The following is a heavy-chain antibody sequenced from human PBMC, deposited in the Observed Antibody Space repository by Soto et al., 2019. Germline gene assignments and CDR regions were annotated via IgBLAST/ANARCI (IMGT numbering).Heavy chain of an antibody. J-gene: IGHJ4*02. V-gene: IGHV4-59*11. CDR1: GGSISGHY. CDR2: IFYTGST. CDR3: ARVGSSGWSPDY. D-gene: IGHD6-19*01. Sequence: SETLSLTCTVSGGSISGHYWIWIRQSPGKGLEWIGYIFYTGSTNYNPSLKSRVTLSADTSKNQFSLRLSSVTAADTAVYYCARVGSSGWSPDYWGQGTLVTVSS.